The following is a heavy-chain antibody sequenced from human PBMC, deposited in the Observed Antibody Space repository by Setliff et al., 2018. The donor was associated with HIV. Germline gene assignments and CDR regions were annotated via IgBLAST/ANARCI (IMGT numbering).Heavy chain of an antibody. J-gene: IGHJ3*02. CDR1: GGSISSHH. V-gene: IGHV4-59*11. D-gene: IGHD1-26*01. CDR3: ARKGVGATSAAFDI. Sequence: PSETLSLTCAVSGGSISSHHWGWIRQPPGKRLEWIGYVSDSGSANYNPSLKSRLTISIDTSKSQFSLKLSSVTAADTAFYYCARKGVGATSAAFDIWGQGTMVPSPQ. CDR2: VSDSGSA.